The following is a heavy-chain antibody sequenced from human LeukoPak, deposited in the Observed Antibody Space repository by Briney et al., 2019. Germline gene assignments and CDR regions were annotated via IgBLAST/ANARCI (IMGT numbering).Heavy chain of an antibody. CDR3: ARDLDYGPRNWFDP. Sequence: PSETLSLTCTVSSGSISSDNHYWGWIRQPPGKGLEWIACIYHSGSTYYNESLKSRVTLSRDTSKNQFSLNLRSVTAADTALYFCARDLDYGPRNWFDPWGQGTLVIVSS. D-gene: IGHD4-17*01. V-gene: IGHV4-39*07. CDR1: SGSISSDNHY. J-gene: IGHJ5*02. CDR2: IYHSGST.